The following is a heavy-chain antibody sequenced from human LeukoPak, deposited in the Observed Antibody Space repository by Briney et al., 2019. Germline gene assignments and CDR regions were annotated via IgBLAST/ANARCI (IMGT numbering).Heavy chain of an antibody. CDR2: INPNSGGT. Sequence: ASVKVSCKASGYTFTGYYMHWVRQAPGQGLEWMGWINPNSGGTNYAQKFQGRVTMTRDTSISTAYMELSRLRSDDTAVYYCARAHYGSGSYYNLWGQGTLVTVSS. D-gene: IGHD3-10*01. V-gene: IGHV1-2*02. CDR1: GYTFTGYY. J-gene: IGHJ4*02. CDR3: ARAHYGSGSYYNL.